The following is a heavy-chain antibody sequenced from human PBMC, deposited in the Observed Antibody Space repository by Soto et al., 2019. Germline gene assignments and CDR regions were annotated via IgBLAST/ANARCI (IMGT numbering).Heavy chain of an antibody. CDR1: GGSISSHY. D-gene: IGHD1-1*01. Sequence: SETLSLTCTVSGGSISSHYWSCIRQPPGKGLEWIGYIYYSGSTNYNPSLKSRVTISVDTSKNQFSLKLSSVTAADTAVYYCASLLGDVTTFDYWGQGSLVTVSS. CDR3: ASLLGDVTTFDY. J-gene: IGHJ4*02. V-gene: IGHV4-59*08. CDR2: IYYSGST.